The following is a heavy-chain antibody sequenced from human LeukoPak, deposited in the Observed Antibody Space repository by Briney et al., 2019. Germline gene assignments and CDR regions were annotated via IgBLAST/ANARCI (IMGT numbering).Heavy chain of an antibody. Sequence: GGSLRLSCAAPGSTFSNHAMHWVRQAPGKGLEWVAVISYDGSNKYYADSVKGRFTISRDNSKNTLYLQMNSLRTEDTTVYYCGRDGGYYFDYWGQGTLVTVSS. V-gene: IGHV3-30*04. CDR3: GRDGGYYFDY. CDR1: GSTFSNHA. J-gene: IGHJ4*02. CDR2: ISYDGSNK.